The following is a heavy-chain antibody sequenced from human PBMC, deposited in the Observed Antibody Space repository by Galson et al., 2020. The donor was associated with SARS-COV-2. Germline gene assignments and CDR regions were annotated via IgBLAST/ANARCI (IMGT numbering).Heavy chain of an antibody. CDR2: IGGST. CDR3: ARQFCSSRTCTKGGFDL. V-gene: IGHV3-64*01. D-gene: IGHD2-2*01. Sequence: TGGSLRLSCAASGFTLSSHGMHWVRQAPGKGLEYVSSIGGSTHYVNSVKGRFSISRDNSKNTLYLQMGSLRADDMAVYYCARQFCSSRTCTKGGFDLWGQGTTVTVSS. CDR1: GFTLSSHG. J-gene: IGHJ3*01.